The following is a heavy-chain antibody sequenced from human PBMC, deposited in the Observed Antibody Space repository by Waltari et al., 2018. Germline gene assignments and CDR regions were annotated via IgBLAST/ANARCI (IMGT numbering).Heavy chain of an antibody. CDR2: INYDGRQK. V-gene: IGHV3-7*01. Sequence: EVQVVESGGGLVQPGGSLRLSCGASGFTFSRYWRSWVRQTPGKGLEWVANINYDGRQKYYVDSVKGRFTISRDNAKNSVYLQMNSLRVEDTAVYYCAKSRGFEYWGQGALITVSS. CDR1: GFTFSRYW. D-gene: IGHD3-10*01. J-gene: IGHJ4*02. CDR3: AKSRGFEY.